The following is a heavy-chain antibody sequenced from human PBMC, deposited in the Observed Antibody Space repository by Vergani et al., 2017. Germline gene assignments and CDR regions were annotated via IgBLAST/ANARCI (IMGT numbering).Heavy chain of an antibody. D-gene: IGHD3-3*01. Sequence: QLQLQESGPGLVKPSETLSLTCTVSGGSISSSSYYWGWIRQPPGKGLEWIGSIYYSGSNYYNPSLKSRVTISVDTSKNQFSLKLSSVTAADTAVYYCARGFSTYYDFWSGYYTGHAFDIWGQGTMVTVSS. CDR1: GGSISSSSYY. J-gene: IGHJ3*02. V-gene: IGHV4-39*07. CDR3: ARGFSTYYDFWSGYYTGHAFDI. CDR2: IYYSGSN.